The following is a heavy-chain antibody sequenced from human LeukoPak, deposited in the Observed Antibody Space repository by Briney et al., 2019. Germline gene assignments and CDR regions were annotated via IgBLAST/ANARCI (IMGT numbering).Heavy chain of an antibody. CDR3: ARVGVVVVIKDAFDI. V-gene: IGHV3-30-3*01. CDR1: GFTFSSYA. J-gene: IGHJ3*02. CDR2: ISYDGSNK. D-gene: IGHD3-22*01. Sequence: GGSLRLSCAASGFTFSSYAMHWVRQAPGKGLEWVAVISYDGSNKYYADSVKGRFTISRDNSKNTLYLQMNSLRAEDTAVYYCARVGVVVVIKDAFDIWGQGTMVTVSS.